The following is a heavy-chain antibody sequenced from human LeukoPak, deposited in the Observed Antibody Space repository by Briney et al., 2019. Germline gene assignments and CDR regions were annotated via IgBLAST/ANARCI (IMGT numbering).Heavy chain of an antibody. V-gene: IGHV3-23*01. Sequence: GASLRLSCAASGFTFSSYAMSWVRRAPGKGLEWVSAISGSGGSTYYADSVKGRFTISRDNSKNTLYLQMNSLRAEDTAVYYCAKGSTVVTPGSWFDPWGQGTLVTVSS. CDR2: ISGSGGST. D-gene: IGHD4-23*01. CDR1: GFTFSSYA. CDR3: AKGSTVVTPGSWFDP. J-gene: IGHJ5*02.